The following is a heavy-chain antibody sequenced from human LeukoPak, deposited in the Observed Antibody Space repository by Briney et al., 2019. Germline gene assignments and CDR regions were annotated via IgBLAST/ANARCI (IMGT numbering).Heavy chain of an antibody. Sequence: GASVKVSCKVSGYTLTELSMHWVRQAPGKGLEWMGGFDPEDGETIYAQKFQGRVTMTRDTSTSTVYMELSSLRSEDTAVYYCARVNGDGYNRGQPKSAFDYWGQGTLVTVSS. CDR2: FDPEDGET. V-gene: IGHV1-24*01. CDR3: ARVNGDGYNRGQPKSAFDY. D-gene: IGHD5-24*01. CDR1: GYTLTELS. J-gene: IGHJ4*02.